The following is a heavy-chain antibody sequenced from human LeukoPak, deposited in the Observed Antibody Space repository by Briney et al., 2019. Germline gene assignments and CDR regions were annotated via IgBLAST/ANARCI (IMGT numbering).Heavy chain of an antibody. V-gene: IGHV3-33*01. CDR2: IWYDGGEK. J-gene: IGHJ4*02. D-gene: IGHD5-18*01. CDR1: GFSLSNHG. Sequence: GRSLRLSCAASGFSLSNHGMHGVRQAPGKGLEYVALIWYDGGEKNYADSVKGRLTISRGISKNTLYLQMDSLRADDTAVYYCTRDAAMARFDYWGQGTLVTVSS. CDR3: TRDAAMARFDY.